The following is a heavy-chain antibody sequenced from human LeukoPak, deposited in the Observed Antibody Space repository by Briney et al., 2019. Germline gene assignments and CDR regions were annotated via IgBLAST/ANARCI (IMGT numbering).Heavy chain of an antibody. D-gene: IGHD3-22*01. J-gene: IGHJ4*02. CDR3: ARVPYYYDSSGYFGY. CDR2: INTDGSST. V-gene: IGHV3-74*01. CDR1: GFTFSSYW. Sequence: PGGSLRLSCAASGFTFSSYWMHWVRQAPGKGLVWVSRINTDGSSTSYADSVKGRFTISRDNAKNTLYLQMNSLRAEDTAVHYCARVPYYYDSSGYFGYWGQGTLVTVSS.